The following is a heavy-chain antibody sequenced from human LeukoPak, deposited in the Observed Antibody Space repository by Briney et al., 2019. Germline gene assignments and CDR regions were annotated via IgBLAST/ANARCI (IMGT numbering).Heavy chain of an antibody. CDR2: ITYDGSNK. D-gene: IGHD4-23*01. CDR1: GFTFSSYG. Sequence: GGSLRLSCAASGFTFSSYGMNWVRQAPGKGLEWVAVITYDGSNKYYADSVKGRFTISRDNSKNTLYLQMNSLRAEDTAVYYCAKDLTVVTDNWFDPWGQGTLVTVSS. J-gene: IGHJ5*02. CDR3: AKDLTVVTDNWFDP. V-gene: IGHV3-30*18.